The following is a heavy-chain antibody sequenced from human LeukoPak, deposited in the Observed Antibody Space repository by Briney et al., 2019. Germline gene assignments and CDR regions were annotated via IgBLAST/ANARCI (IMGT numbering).Heavy chain of an antibody. CDR2: INHSGST. D-gene: IGHD2-8*01. CDR3: ARVSVYAMYYYYYYMDV. Sequence: SETLSLTCAVYGGSFSGYYWSWIRQPPGKGLEWIGEINHSGSTNYIPSLKSRVTISVDTSKNQFSLKLSSVTAADTAVYYCARVSVYAMYYYYYYMDVWGKGTTVTVSS. CDR1: GGSFSGYY. J-gene: IGHJ6*03. V-gene: IGHV4-34*01.